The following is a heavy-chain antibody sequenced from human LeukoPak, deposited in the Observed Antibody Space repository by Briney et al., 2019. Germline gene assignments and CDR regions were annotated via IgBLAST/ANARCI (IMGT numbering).Heavy chain of an antibody. CDR1: GGSISSSSYY. D-gene: IGHD3-10*01. CDR3: ARTISDYYGSGSYYTTLYYFDY. CDR2: IYYSGST. J-gene: IGHJ4*02. Sequence: SETLSLTCTVSGGSISSSSYYWGWIRQPPGKGLEWIGYIYYSGSTNYNPSLKSRVTISVDTSKNQFSLKLSSVTAADTAVYYCARTISDYYGSGSYYTTLYYFDYWGQGTLVTVSS. V-gene: IGHV4-61*05.